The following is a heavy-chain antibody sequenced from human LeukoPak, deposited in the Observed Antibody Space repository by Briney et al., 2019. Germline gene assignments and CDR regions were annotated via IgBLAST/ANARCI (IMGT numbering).Heavy chain of an antibody. CDR1: GGSISSGGYY. Sequence: SETLSLTCTVSGGSISSGGYYWSWIRPHPGQGLEWIGYIYYSGSTYYNPSLKSRVTISVDTSKNQFSLKLSSVTAADTAVYYCARDSILTGYTYYFDYWGQGTLVTVSS. CDR2: IYYSGST. D-gene: IGHD3-9*01. CDR3: ARDSILTGYTYYFDY. V-gene: IGHV4-31*03. J-gene: IGHJ4*02.